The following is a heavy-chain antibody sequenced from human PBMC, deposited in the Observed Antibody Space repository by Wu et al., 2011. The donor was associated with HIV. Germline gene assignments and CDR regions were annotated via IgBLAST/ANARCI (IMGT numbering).Heavy chain of an antibody. J-gene: IGHJ4*02. CDR2: IIPMFSRT. D-gene: IGHD6-19*01. CDR1: GGTFSDSA. V-gene: IGHV1-69*14. Sequence: QVQLVQSGAEVKKPGSSVKVSCKASGGTFSDSAISWVRQAPGQGLEWMGGIIPMFSRTKYAQKFEGRVSITADKSSNTASMELTSLKSEDTAVYYCATDPTIAVAGTKSFWGRGTLVSVSS. CDR3: ATDPTIAVAGTKSF.